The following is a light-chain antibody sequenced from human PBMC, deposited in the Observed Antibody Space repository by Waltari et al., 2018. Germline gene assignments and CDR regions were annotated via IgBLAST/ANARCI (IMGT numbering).Light chain of an antibody. CDR3: QQLSNSIFT. Sequence: EIVLTQSPDTLSLSPGERATLSCRASQSVRIYLAWYQQTPGQAPRLLIYDASKRATGIPARFSGSGSGTDFTLTISSLEPEDFAVYYCQQLSNSIFTFGPGTKVDIK. CDR2: DAS. CDR1: QSVRIY. J-gene: IGKJ3*01. V-gene: IGKV3-11*01.